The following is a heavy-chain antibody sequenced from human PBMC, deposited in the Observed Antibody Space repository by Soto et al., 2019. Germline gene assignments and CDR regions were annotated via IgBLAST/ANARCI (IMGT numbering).Heavy chain of an antibody. V-gene: IGHV3-23*01. Sequence: EVQLLESGGGLVQPGESLRLSCAASGFTFSSYAMSWVRQAPGRGLEWVSGISISGGKTYYADSVKGRFTISRDISKNSLYLQMNSLRGEDTALYYCAKSEHSYGLSGHFGQWGQGTLVTVSS. D-gene: IGHD5-18*01. CDR2: ISISGGKT. CDR1: GFTFSSYA. CDR3: AKSEHSYGLSGHFGQ. J-gene: IGHJ4*02.